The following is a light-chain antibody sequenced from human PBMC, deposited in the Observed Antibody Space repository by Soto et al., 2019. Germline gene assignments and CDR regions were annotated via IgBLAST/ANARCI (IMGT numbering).Light chain of an antibody. Sequence: EIVMTQSPATLSVSPGERATLSCRASQSVNRKLAWYQQKPGQAPRLLIYGASNRATGIPARFSGSGSGTDFTLTISSLEPEDFAVYYCQQRSNWPPTFGQGTRLEIK. CDR3: QQRSNWPPT. CDR2: GAS. J-gene: IGKJ5*01. CDR1: QSVNRK. V-gene: IGKV3-11*01.